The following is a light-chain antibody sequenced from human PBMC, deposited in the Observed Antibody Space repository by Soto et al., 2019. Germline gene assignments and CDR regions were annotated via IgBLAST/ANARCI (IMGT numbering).Light chain of an antibody. CDR1: STGVGNYNS. CDR2: DVS. J-gene: IGLJ2*01. CDR3: SSYTSSSTLV. Sequence: QSALTQPASGSGSPGQSSTISCTGTSTGVGNYNSVSWYQQHPVKAPKLMIYDVSNRPSGVSNRFSGSKSGNTASLTISGLQAEDEADYYCSSYTSSSTLVFGGGTKLTVL. V-gene: IGLV2-14*03.